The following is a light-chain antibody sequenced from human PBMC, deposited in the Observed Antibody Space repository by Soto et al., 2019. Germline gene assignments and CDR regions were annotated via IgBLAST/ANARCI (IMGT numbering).Light chain of an antibody. V-gene: IGKV3-15*01. CDR1: QSVRSN. CDR3: QQYNNWPWT. CDR2: GAS. Sequence: DIVMTQSPDSLPVSPGERATLSCRASQSVRSNLAWYQQKPGQAPRLLIYGASTRATGIPARFGGSGSGTEFTLTISSLQSEDFAVYYCQQYNNWPWTFGQGTKV. J-gene: IGKJ1*01.